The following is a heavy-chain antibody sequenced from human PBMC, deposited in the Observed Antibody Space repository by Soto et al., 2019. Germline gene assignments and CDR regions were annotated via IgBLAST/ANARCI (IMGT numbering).Heavy chain of an antibody. J-gene: IGHJ6*02. CDR2: IWFDGSNK. V-gene: IGHV3-33*01. Sequence: QEQLVESGGGVVQPGTSLRVSCAASGFTFSRHGMHWVRQAPGKGLEWVTLIWFDGSNKYYADSVKGRFTISRDNSQNTIYLQMNSLRAEDTAVYYCARANSGSGSNHYYGLDVWGQGTTVTVSS. CDR3: ARANSGSGSNHYYGLDV. CDR1: GFTFSRHG. D-gene: IGHD3-10*01.